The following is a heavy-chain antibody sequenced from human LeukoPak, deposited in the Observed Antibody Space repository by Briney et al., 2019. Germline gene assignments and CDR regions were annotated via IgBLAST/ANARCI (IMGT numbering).Heavy chain of an antibody. D-gene: IGHD5-18*01. CDR2: ISTNGGSI. V-gene: IGHV3-64*02. CDR3: ARGGGRNTTMVWAFDY. CDR1: GFTFSSYA. J-gene: IGHJ4*02. Sequence: PGGPLRLSCAASGFTFSSYAMHLVRQGPATGLYYVSGISTNGGSIYYADSLKGRFTISRDNSKNTLFLQMGSLRAEDMAVYYCARGGGRNTTMVWAFDYWGQGTLVTVSS.